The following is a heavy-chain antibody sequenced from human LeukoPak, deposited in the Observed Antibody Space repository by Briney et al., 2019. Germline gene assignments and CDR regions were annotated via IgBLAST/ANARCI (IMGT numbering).Heavy chain of an antibody. CDR2: INPNSGGT. V-gene: IGHV1-2*06. CDR1: GYIFTDYY. CDR3: ARARYCYTTSCPLDY. D-gene: IGHD2-2*01. J-gene: IGHJ4*02. Sequence: ASVKVSCKASGYIFTDYYIHWVRQAPGQGHEWMGRINPNSGGTNFAQKFQARVTMTSDTSISTAYMEVSGLESGDTAVYYCARARYCYTTSCPLDYWGQGTLVTVSS.